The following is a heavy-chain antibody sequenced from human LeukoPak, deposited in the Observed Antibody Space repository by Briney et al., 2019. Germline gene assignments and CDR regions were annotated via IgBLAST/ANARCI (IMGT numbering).Heavy chain of an antibody. J-gene: IGHJ4*02. V-gene: IGHV1-18*04. CDR3: ARGVPYYYGSGNFDY. D-gene: IGHD3-10*01. CDR2: INPNSGDT. CDR1: GYTFTGYF. Sequence: ASVKVSCKASGYTFTGYFMRWVRQAPGQGLEWMGWINPNSGDTNYAQKLQGRVTMTTDTSTSTAYMELRSLRSDDTAVYYCARGVPYYYGSGNFDYWGQGTLVTVSS.